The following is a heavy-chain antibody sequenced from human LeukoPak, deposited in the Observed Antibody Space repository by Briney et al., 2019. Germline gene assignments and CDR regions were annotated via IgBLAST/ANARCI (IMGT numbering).Heavy chain of an antibody. V-gene: IGHV4-61*02. CDR2: IYTSGST. CDR1: GGSISSGGYY. Sequence: PSETLSLTCTVSGGSISSGGYYWSWIRQPAGKGLEWIARIYTSGSTNYNPSLKSRVTMSVDTSKNQFSLKLSYVTAADTAVYYCARVDVFGVVSSDYYYYYMDVWGKGTTVTVSS. D-gene: IGHD3-3*01. J-gene: IGHJ6*03. CDR3: ARVDVFGVVSSDYYYYYMDV.